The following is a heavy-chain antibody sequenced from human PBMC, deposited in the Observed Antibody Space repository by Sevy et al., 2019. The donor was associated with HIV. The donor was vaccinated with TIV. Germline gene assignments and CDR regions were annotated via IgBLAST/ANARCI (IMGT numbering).Heavy chain of an antibody. Sequence: GGSLRLSCAASGFTFSSYWMSWVRQAPGKGLEWEANIKQDGSEKYYVDSVKGRFTISRDNAKNSLYLQMNSLRAEDTAVYYCAREAEYYYDSSGYQYYFDYWGQGTLVTVSS. CDR1: GFTFSSYW. V-gene: IGHV3-7*01. CDR2: IKQDGSEK. D-gene: IGHD3-22*01. J-gene: IGHJ4*02. CDR3: AREAEYYYDSSGYQYYFDY.